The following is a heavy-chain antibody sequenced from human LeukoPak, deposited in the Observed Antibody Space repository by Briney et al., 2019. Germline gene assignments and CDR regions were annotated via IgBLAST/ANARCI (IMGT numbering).Heavy chain of an antibody. CDR3: ARERWELLSTYFDY. J-gene: IGHJ4*02. V-gene: IGHV4-61*02. CDR2: MYTSGST. Sequence: SQTLSLTCTVSGDSISSGSYYWSWIRQPAGKGLEWIGRMYTSGSTRYNPSLKSRVTISVDTSKNQFSLNLSSVTAADTAVYYCARERWELLSTYFDYWGQGTLVTVSS. D-gene: IGHD1-26*01. CDR1: GDSISSGSYY.